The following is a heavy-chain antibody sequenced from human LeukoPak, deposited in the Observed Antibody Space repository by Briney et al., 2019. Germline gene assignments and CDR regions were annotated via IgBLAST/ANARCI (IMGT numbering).Heavy chain of an antibody. CDR1: GASITDYY. CDR2: IYYSGST. CDR3: ARDLSYGSGSYFDY. Sequence: SETLSLTCTVSGASITDYYWSWIRQPPGKGLEWIGYIYYSGSTHYNPSLKSRVTISVDTSKNQFSLKLSSVTAADTAVYYCARDLSYGSGSYFDYWGQGTLVTVSS. J-gene: IGHJ4*02. V-gene: IGHV4-59*12. D-gene: IGHD3-10*01.